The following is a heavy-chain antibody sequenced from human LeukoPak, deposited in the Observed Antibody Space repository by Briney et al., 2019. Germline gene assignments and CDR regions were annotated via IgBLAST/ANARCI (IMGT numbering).Heavy chain of an antibody. CDR3: AMRRGYSYGYGN. CDR1: GGSISSYY. CDR2: IYTSGST. V-gene: IGHV4-4*07. D-gene: IGHD5-18*01. Sequence: SETLSLTCTVSGGSISSYYWSWIRQPAGKGREGIGRIYTSGSTNYNPSLKSPVTMSVDTSKNQFSLKLSSVTAADTAVYYCAMRRGYSYGYGNWGQGTLVTVSS. J-gene: IGHJ4*02.